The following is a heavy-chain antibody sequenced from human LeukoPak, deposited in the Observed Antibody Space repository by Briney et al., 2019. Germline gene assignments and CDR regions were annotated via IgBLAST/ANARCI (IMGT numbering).Heavy chain of an antibody. CDR3: ARAGPYDAFDI. Sequence: PGGPLRLSCAASGFTDSSNYMSWVRQAPGKGLEWVSVIYSGGSTYFADSVKGRFTISRHNSKNTLYLQINSLRAEDTAVYYCARAGPYDAFDIWGQGTMVTVSS. D-gene: IGHD1-14*01. J-gene: IGHJ3*02. CDR2: IYSGGST. CDR1: GFTDSSNY. V-gene: IGHV3-53*04.